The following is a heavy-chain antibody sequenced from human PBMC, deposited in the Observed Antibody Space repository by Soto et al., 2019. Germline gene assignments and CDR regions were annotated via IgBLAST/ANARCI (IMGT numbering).Heavy chain of an antibody. D-gene: IGHD6-13*01. CDR3: ARDQGVAAAGITWFDP. V-gene: IGHV4-4*07. CDR2: IHSSGST. J-gene: IGHJ5*02. CDR1: GASMNSYH. Sequence: SETLSLTCTVSGASMNSYHWSWIRQPAGKGLEWIGHIHSSGSTNYNPSLKSRVTMSVDTSKNQFSLRLMSLTAADTAVYYCARDQGVAAAGITWFDPWGQGSLVTV.